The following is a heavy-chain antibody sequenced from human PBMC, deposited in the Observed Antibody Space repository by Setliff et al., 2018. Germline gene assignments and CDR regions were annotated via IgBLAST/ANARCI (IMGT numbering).Heavy chain of an antibody. CDR3: AGQGFGTTYMPFDY. CDR1: GYSISSGHF. Sequence: SETLSLTCGVSGYSISSGHFWGWIRQPPGKGLEWLGNIFHSGSTFYNPSLKSRVTISLDTSKNQFSLKLRSVTAADTAVYYCAGQGFGTTYMPFDYWDHGTLVTVSS. V-gene: IGHV4-38-2*01. D-gene: IGHD1-7*01. CDR2: IFHSGST. J-gene: IGHJ4*01.